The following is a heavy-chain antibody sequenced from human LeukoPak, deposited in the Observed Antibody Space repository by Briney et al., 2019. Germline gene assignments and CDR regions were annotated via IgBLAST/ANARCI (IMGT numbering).Heavy chain of an antibody. CDR2: IKQDGSEK. CDR1: GFTFSSYW. V-gene: IGHV3-7*03. Sequence: GGSLRLSCAASGFTFSSYWMSWVRQAPGKGLEWVANIKQDGSEKYYVDSVKGRFTISRDNAKNSLYLQMNSLRAEDTAVYYCARDHALNSPVDGPRDYYYGMDVWGKGTTVTVSS. CDR3: ARDHALNSPVDGPRDYYYGMDV. D-gene: IGHD2-21*01. J-gene: IGHJ6*04.